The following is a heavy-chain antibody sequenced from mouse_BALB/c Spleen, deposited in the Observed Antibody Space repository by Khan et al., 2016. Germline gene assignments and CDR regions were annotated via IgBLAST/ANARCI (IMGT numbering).Heavy chain of an antibody. CDR1: GYSITSDYA. V-gene: IGHV3-2*02. CDR3: ASRNWDVDY. CDR2: ISYSGST. Sequence: EVQLVESGPGLVKPSQSLSLTCTVTGYSITSDYAWNWIRQFPGNKLEWMGYISYSGSTSYNPSLNSRISITRDTSKNQFFLQLNSVTTEDTATYYCASRNWDVDYWGQGTTLTVSS. J-gene: IGHJ2*01. D-gene: IGHD4-1*02.